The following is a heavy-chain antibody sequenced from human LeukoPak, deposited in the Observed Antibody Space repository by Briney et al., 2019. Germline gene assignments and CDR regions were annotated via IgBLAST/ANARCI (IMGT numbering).Heavy chain of an antibody. J-gene: IGHJ6*03. V-gene: IGHV6-1*01. CDR2: TYYRSKWYN. CDR3: ARGDWYSSSWYSSNYYYYYMDV. CDR1: GDSASSNSAV. D-gene: IGHD6-13*01. Sequence: SQTLPLTCDISGDSASSNSAVWNWIRQSPSRGLEWLGRTYYRSKWYNDYAVSVKSRITINPDTSKNHFSLQLKSVSPEDTAVYYCARGDWYSSSWYSSNYYYYYMDVWGKGTTVTVSS.